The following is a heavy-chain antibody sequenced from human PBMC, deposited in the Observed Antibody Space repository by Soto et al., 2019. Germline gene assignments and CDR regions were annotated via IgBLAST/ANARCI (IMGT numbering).Heavy chain of an antibody. CDR2: VSYNGIT. Sequence: SETLSLTCAVSAYSISSAYYWNWVRQSPGKGLEWIGCVSYNGITFSNPSLKSRVTMTADTSRNHFSLRLTSVTAADTATYFRARGVTGTLNYWGQGTLVTVSS. CDR1: AYSISSAYY. J-gene: IGHJ4*02. D-gene: IGHD1-20*01. V-gene: IGHV4-38-2*01. CDR3: ARGVTGTLNY.